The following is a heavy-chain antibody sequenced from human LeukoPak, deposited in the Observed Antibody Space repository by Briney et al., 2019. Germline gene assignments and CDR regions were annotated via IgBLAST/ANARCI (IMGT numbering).Heavy chain of an antibody. J-gene: IGHJ6*04. V-gene: IGHV2-70*11. D-gene: IGHD6-19*01. Sequence: SGPALVKPTQTLTLTCTFSGFSLSTRGMCVSWIRQPPGKALEWLSRIDWDDDNYYSTSLKTRLTISKDTSKNQVVLTMTNMDPVDTATYYCARILCSGWTPTPRDVWGKGTTVTVSS. CDR1: GFSLSTRGMC. CDR3: ARILCSGWTPTPRDV. CDR2: IDWDDDN.